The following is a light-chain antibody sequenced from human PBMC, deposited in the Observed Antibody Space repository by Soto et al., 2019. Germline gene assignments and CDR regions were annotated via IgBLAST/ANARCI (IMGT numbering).Light chain of an antibody. V-gene: IGKV1-5*03. CDR1: QSISIW. CDR3: QHWNGSSWT. Sequence: DIHMTQSPSTLSASVGDRVTITCRASQSISIWLAWYQQTPGKAPNLLIYKTSSLETGVPSRFSGSGSGTEFTLTISSLQRGDFSTYYCQHWNGSSWTFGQGTKVEVK. J-gene: IGKJ1*01. CDR2: KTS.